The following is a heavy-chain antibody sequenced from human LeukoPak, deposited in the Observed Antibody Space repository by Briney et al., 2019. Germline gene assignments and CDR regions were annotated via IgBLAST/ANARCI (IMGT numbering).Heavy chain of an antibody. V-gene: IGHV1-18*01. CDR3: ARQAAAGLGFIY. CDR2: ISAYNGNT. CDR1: GYTFTSYG. J-gene: IGHJ4*02. D-gene: IGHD6-13*01. Sequence: ASVKVSCKASGYTFTSYGISWVRQAPGQGLEWMGWISAYNGNTNYAQKLQGRVTMNTDTSTGTAYMELTSLRSDDTGVYYCARQAAAGLGFIYWGQGTLVTVSS.